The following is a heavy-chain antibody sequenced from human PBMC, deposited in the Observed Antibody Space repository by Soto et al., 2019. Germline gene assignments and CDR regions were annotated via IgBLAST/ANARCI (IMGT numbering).Heavy chain of an antibody. CDR3: ARGSPWGKDGYIFKLYYFDY. V-gene: IGHV1-46*01. CDR1: GYTFTSYY. J-gene: IGHJ4*02. CDR2: INPSGGST. D-gene: IGHD3-16*01. Sequence: QVQLVQSGAEVKKPGASVKVSCKASGYTFTSYYMHWVRQAPGQGLEWMGIINPSGGSTSYAQKFQGRVTMTRDTSTSTVYMELSSLRSEDTAVYYCARGSPWGKDGYIFKLYYFDYWGQGTLVTVSS.